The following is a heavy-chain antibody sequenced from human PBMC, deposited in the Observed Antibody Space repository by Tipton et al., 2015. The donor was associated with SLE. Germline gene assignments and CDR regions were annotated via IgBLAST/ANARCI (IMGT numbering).Heavy chain of an antibody. V-gene: IGHV1-46*01. J-gene: IGHJ1*01. CDR3: ARRLSGGCCVKH. CDR1: GYTLTTYY. CDR2: INPSGDRT. D-gene: IGHD6-19*01. Sequence: QLVQSGAEVKKPGASVKLSCKASGYTLTTYYMHWVRQAPGPGLEWMGIINPSGDRTRIAQKFLGRATMTKDTSSSAVYMELSSLRTKDTAVYCWARRLSGGCCVKHRGQGTLVTVTS.